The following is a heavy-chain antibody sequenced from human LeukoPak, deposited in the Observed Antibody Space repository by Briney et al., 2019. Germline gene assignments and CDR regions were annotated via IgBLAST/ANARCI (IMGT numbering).Heavy chain of an antibody. CDR1: GYTFTSYW. CDR2: IYPDDSET. D-gene: IGHD2-2*01. CDR3: AKRDCSKTSCYSIGGAFCV. J-gene: IGHJ3*01. V-gene: IGHV5-51*01. Sequence: GASLKISCKASGYTFTSYWIGWVRQMPGKGLEWMGIIYPDDSETKYSPSFQGQVTISADRSVTTAYLQWSSLEASDTATSDCAKRDCSKTSCYSIGGAFCVWGQGTMVTVSS.